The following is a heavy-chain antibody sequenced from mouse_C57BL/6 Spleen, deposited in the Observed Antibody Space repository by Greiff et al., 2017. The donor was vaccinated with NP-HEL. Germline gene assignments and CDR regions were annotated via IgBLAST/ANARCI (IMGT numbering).Heavy chain of an antibody. V-gene: IGHV1-20*01. CDR1: GYSFTGYF. CDR3: ARSYGSPTGYWYFDD. D-gene: IGHD1-1*01. Sequence: DVHLVESGPELVKPGDSVKISCKASGYSFTGYFMNWVMQSHGKSLEWIGRINPYNGDTFYNQKFKGKATLTVDKSSSTAHMELRSLTSEDSAVYYCARSYGSPTGYWYFDDWGTGTTVTVSS. CDR2: INPYNGDT. J-gene: IGHJ1*03.